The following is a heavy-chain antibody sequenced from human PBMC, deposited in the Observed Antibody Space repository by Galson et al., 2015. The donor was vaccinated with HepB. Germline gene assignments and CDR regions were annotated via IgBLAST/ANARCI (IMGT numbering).Heavy chain of an antibody. V-gene: IGHV3-48*01. CDR3: ARVRLYSGAFDI. CDR2: ISSGSITI. Sequence: SLRLSCAASGFTFSRYSMNWVRQAPGEGLEWVSYISSGSITIYYGDSVKGRFTISRDNAKNSLYLQMNSLRAEDTAVYYCARVRLYSGAFDIWGQGTMVTVSS. CDR1: GFTFSRYS. D-gene: IGHD2-15*01. J-gene: IGHJ3*02.